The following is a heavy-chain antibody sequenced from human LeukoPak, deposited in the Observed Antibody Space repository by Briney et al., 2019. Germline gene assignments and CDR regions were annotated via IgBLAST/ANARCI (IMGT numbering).Heavy chain of an antibody. J-gene: IGHJ5*02. V-gene: IGHV4-59*08. CDR1: GGSISSYY. CDR2: VFYSGGT. Sequence: SETLSLTCTVSGGSISSYYWSWIRQPPGKGLEYIGDVFYSGGTNYNSSLKSRLTISVDTSRNQFSLKLTSVTAADTAVYYCARLYAGAYTRLDPWGQGTLVAVS. D-gene: IGHD3-16*01. CDR3: ARLYAGAYTRLDP.